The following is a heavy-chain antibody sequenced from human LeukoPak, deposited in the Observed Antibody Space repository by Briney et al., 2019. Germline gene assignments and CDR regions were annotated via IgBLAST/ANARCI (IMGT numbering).Heavy chain of an antibody. J-gene: IGHJ4*02. Sequence: GASVKVSCKASGGTFSSYAISWVRQAPGQGLEWMGGIIPIFGTANYAQKFQGRVTITTDESTSTAYMELSSLRSEDTAVYYRAREIVGATLGRYFDYWGQGTLVTVSS. CDR1: GGTFSSYA. V-gene: IGHV1-69*05. CDR2: IIPIFGTA. D-gene: IGHD1-26*01. CDR3: AREIVGATLGRYFDY.